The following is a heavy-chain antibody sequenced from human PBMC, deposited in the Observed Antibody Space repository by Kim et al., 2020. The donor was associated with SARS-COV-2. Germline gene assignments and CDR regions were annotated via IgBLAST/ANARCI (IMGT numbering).Heavy chain of an antibody. CDR1: GGSISSSSYY. Sequence: SETLSLTCTVSGGSISSSSYYWGWIRQPPGKGLEWIGSIYYSGSTYYNPSLKSRVTISVDTSKNQFSLKLSSVTAADTAVYYCARLVKITIFGVVKSGMDVWGQGTTVTVSS. J-gene: IGHJ6*02. CDR3: ARLVKITIFGVVKSGMDV. D-gene: IGHD3-3*01. V-gene: IGHV4-39*01. CDR2: IYYSGST.